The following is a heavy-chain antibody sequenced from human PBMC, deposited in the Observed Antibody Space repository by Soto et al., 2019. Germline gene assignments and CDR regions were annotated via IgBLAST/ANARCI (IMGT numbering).Heavy chain of an antibody. V-gene: IGHV3-73*01. CDR1: GFTFSGSA. D-gene: IGHD3-22*01. CDR2: IRSKANSYAT. Sequence: TGGSLRLSCAASGFTFSGSAMHWVRQASGKGLEWVGRIRSKANSYATAYAASVKGRFTISRDDSKNTAYLQMNSLKTEDTAVYYCTRQGYYYDSSGYFSWFDPWGQGTLVTVSS. CDR3: TRQGYYYDSSGYFSWFDP. J-gene: IGHJ5*02.